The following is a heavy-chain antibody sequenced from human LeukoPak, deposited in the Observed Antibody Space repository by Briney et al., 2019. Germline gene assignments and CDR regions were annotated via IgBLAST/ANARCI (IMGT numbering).Heavy chain of an antibody. CDR2: ISAYNGNT. CDR1: GYTFTGYG. J-gene: IGHJ6*02. D-gene: IGHD1-14*01. V-gene: IGHV1-18*01. CDR3: ASGPPGEYYYYYYGMDV. Sequence: ASVKVSCKASGYTFTGYGISWVRQAPGQGLEWMGWISAYNGNTNYAQKLQGRVTMTTDTSTSTAYMELRSLRSDDTAAYYCASGPPGEYYYYYYGMDVWGQGTTVTVSS.